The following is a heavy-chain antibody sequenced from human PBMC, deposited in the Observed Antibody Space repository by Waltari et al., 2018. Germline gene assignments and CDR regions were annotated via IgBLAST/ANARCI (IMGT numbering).Heavy chain of an antibody. D-gene: IGHD6-13*01. V-gene: IGHV1-2*06. CDR1: GYTYTGYY. CDR3: AREAAAGVYAFDI. Sequence: QVQLVQSGAEVKKPGASVKVSCKASGYTYTGYYMHWVRQAPGQGLEWMGRSNPNSGGTNYAQKCQGRVTMTRDTSISTAYMELSRLRSDDTAVYYCAREAAAGVYAFDIWGQGTMVTVSS. J-gene: IGHJ3*02. CDR2: SNPNSGGT.